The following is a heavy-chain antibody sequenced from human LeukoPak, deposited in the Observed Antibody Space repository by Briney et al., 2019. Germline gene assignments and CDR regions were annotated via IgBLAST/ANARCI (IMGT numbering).Heavy chain of an antibody. J-gene: IGHJ4*02. CDR2: ISSSSSYI. CDR3: ASLSGWYSDDY. CDR1: GFTFSSYS. D-gene: IGHD6-19*01. Sequence: GGSLRLSCAASGFTFSSYSMNWVRQAPGKGVEWVSSISSSSSYIYYADSVKGRFTISRDNAKNSLYLQMNSLRAEDTAVYYCASLSGWYSDDYWGQGTLVTVSS. V-gene: IGHV3-21*01.